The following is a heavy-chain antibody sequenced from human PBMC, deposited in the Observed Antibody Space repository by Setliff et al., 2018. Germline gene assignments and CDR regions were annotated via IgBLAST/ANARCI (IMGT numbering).Heavy chain of an antibody. CDR1: GGTFSSYA. J-gene: IGHJ4*02. V-gene: IGHV1-69*10. CDR2: IIPILGIA. D-gene: IGHD4-4*01. CDR3: ARQPGSQTTFFDF. Sequence: ASVKVSCKASGGTFSSYAISWVRQAPGQGLEWMGGIIPILGIANYAQKFQGRVTITADKSTSTAYMELSSLRAEDTAVYYCARQPGSQTTFFDFWGQGALVTVSS.